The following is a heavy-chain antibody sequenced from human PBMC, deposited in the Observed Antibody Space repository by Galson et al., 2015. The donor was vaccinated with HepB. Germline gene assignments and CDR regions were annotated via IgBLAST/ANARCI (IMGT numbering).Heavy chain of an antibody. CDR3: ARGRNSAFDF. D-gene: IGHD2/OR15-2a*01. CDR1: GDSVSGNGVA. V-gene: IGHV6-1*01. J-gene: IGHJ4*02. Sequence: CAISGDSVSGNGVAWNWIRQSPSRGLEWLGRTYYEPRWHNDYAASVKSRITINPDTSKNQFSLQLNSVTPDDTAVYYCARGRNSAFDFWGQGTLVTVSS. CDR2: TYYEPRWHN.